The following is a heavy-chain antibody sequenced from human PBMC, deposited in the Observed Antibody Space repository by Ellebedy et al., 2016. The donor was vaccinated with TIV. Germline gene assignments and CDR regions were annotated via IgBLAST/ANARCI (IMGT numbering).Heavy chain of an antibody. CDR2: IRGRGTAT. D-gene: IGHD5-18*01. CDR3: AKDTVNDGYWDFDS. CDR1: GFPFKNYA. J-gene: IGHJ4*02. V-gene: IGHV3-23*01. Sequence: GGSLRLSCAASGFPFKNYAMNWVRQAPGKGLEWVSLIRGRGTATYSADSVKGRFTISRDNSKNMVYLQMDSLRAEDTAVYYCAKDTVNDGYWDFDSWGPGTLVTVSS.